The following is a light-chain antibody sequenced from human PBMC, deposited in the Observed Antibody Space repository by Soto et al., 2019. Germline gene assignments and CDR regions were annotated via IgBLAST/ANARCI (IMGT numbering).Light chain of an antibody. V-gene: IGKV3-15*01. CDR2: GAS. CDR1: QSVSNN. CDR3: QQYNNWPLT. Sequence: EIVMTQSPATLSVSPGERVTLSCRASQSVSNNLAWYQQKPGQAPRLLIYGASTRANGIPARFSGSGSGTEFTLTISSLQSEDFAVYYCQQYNNWPLTFGGGTMVEIQ. J-gene: IGKJ4*01.